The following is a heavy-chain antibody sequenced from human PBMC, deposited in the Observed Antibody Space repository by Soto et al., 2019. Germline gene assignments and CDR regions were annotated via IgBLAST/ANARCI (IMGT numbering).Heavy chain of an antibody. V-gene: IGHV3-23*01. CDR1: GFTFSSYA. Sequence: PGGSLRLSCAASGFTFSSYAMSWVRQAPGKGLEWVSAISGSGGSTYYADSVKGRFTISRDNSKNTLYLQMNSLRAEDTAVYYCTRRELTGDLLRSWTQENYGMDVWGQGTTVTVSS. CDR2: ISGSGGST. J-gene: IGHJ6*02. D-gene: IGHD7-27*01. CDR3: TRRELTGDLLRSWTQENYGMDV.